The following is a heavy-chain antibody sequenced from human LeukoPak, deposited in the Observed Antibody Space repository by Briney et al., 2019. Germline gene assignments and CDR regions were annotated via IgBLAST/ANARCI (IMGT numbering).Heavy chain of an antibody. CDR3: AKDPSYYYDSSGYSDNWFDP. D-gene: IGHD3-22*01. V-gene: IGHV3-23*01. CDR1: GFTFSSYA. Sequence: GGSLRPSCAASGFTFSSYAMSWVRQAPGKGLEWVSAISGSGGSTYYADSVKGRFTISRDNSKNTLYLQMNSLRAEDTAVYYCAKDPSYYYDSSGYSDNWFDPWGQGTLVTVSS. CDR2: ISGSGGST. J-gene: IGHJ5*02.